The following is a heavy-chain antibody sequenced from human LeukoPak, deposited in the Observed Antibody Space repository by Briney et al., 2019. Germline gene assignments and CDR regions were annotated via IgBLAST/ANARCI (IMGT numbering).Heavy chain of an antibody. V-gene: IGHV1-2*02. J-gene: IGHJ3*02. CDR2: INANSGGT. CDR3: ARDLAIVGATNDAFDI. CDR1: GYTFTGYY. Sequence: ASVKVSCKASGYTFTGYYMHWVRQAPGQGLEWMGWINANSGGTNYAQKFQGRGTMTRDTSISTAYMALSRLRSDDTAVYYCARDLAIVGATNDAFDIWGQGTMVTVSS. D-gene: IGHD1-26*01.